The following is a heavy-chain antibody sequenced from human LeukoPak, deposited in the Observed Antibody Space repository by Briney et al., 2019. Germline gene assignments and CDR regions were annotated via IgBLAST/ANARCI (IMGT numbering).Heavy chain of an antibody. D-gene: IGHD3-22*01. J-gene: IGHJ5*02. CDR2: MSSSDDGR. CDR1: GFSFSSYA. Sequence: GGSLRLSCATSGFSFSSYAMSWVRQAPGKGLEWVSVMSSSDDGRYYAASVRGRFTISRDNAKNTLNLQMNSLRAEDTAVYYCARDLGQYYDTSDNWFDPWGQGTLVTVSS. CDR3: ARDLGQYYDTSDNWFDP. V-gene: IGHV3-23*01.